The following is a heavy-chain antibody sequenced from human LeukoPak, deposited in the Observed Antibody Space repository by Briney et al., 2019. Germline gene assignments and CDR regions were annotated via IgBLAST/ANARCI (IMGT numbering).Heavy chain of an antibody. CDR3: AKGGPYSSSRYYFDY. Sequence: GGSLRLSCVASGFTFNTYGMNWVRQAPGKGLEWVSSISGSTSYRYYADSVKGRFTISRDNAKNSLSLQMNSLRAEDTAVYYCAKGGPYSSSRYYFDYWGQGTLVTVSS. J-gene: IGHJ4*02. CDR2: ISGSTSYR. D-gene: IGHD6-13*01. V-gene: IGHV3-21*04. CDR1: GFTFNTYG.